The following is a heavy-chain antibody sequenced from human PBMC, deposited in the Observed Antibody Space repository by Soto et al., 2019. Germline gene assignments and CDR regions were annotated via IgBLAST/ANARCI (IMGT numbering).Heavy chain of an antibody. J-gene: IGHJ4*02. D-gene: IGHD6-19*01. CDR3: AYSSGWPLNFDY. V-gene: IGHV1-69*13. CDR1: GGTFSSYA. CDR2: IIPIFGTA. Sequence: SVKVSCKACGGTFSSYAISWVRQAPGQGLEWMGGIIPIFGTANYAQKFQGRVTITADESTSTAYMELSSLRSEDTAVYYCAYSSGWPLNFDYWGQGTLVTVSS.